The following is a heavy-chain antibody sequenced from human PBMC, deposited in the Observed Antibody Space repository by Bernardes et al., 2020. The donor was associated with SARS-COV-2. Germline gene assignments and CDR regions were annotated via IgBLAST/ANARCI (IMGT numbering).Heavy chain of an antibody. CDR2: IRGSCGNA. Sequence: GSLRLSCAASGFTFSSYAMSLVRQAPGQGLEWVSCIRGSCGNAYYGDSVKGRFTISRDNSKNTLYLQMNSLGVEDRAVYYCAKGDNGLGIYLNWCDPWGQGTLGTVSS. J-gene: IGHJ5*02. D-gene: IGHD3-10*01. CDR1: GFTFSSYA. V-gene: IGHV3-23*01. CDR3: AKGDNGLGIYLNWCDP.